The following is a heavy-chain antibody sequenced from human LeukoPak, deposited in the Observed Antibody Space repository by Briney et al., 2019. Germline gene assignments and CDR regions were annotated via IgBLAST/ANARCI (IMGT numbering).Heavy chain of an antibody. Sequence: PGGSLRPSCAASGFTFSSYWMHWVRQAPGKGLVWVSRINSDGSSTSYADSVKGRFTISRDNAKNTLYLQMNSLRAEDTAVYYCARGPYYYDSSGYYLYWGQGTLVTVSS. CDR1: GFTFSSYW. D-gene: IGHD3-22*01. V-gene: IGHV3-74*01. CDR3: ARGPYYYDSSGYYLY. J-gene: IGHJ4*02. CDR2: INSDGSST.